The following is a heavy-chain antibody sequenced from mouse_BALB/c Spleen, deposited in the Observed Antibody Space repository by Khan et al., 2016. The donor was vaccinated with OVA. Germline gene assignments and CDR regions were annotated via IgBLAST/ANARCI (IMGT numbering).Heavy chain of an antibody. J-gene: IGHJ4*01. CDR2: IDPANGNT. V-gene: IGHV14-3*02. CDR1: GFNIKDTY. Sequence: EVKLLESGAEFVKPGASVRLSCTASGFNIKDTYIHWVKQRPEQGLEWIGRIDPANGNTKYDPKFQGKATITADTSSNTAYLQLSSLTSEDTAVYYCAHSLLLYAMDYWGQGTSVTVSS. D-gene: IGHD1-2*01. CDR3: AHSLLLYAMDY.